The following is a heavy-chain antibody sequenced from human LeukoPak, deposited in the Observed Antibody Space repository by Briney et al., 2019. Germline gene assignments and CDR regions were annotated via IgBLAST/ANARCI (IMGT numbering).Heavy chain of an antibody. D-gene: IGHD6-13*01. J-gene: IGHJ4*02. V-gene: IGHV3-30*18. CDR2: ISYDGSNK. Sequence: PGRSLRLSCAASGFTFSSYGMHWVRQAPGKGLEWVAVISYDGSNKYYADSVRGRFTISRDNSKNTLYLQMNSLRAEDTAVYYCAKGFGYSSSWSPDYWGQGTLVTVSS. CDR1: GFTFSSYG. CDR3: AKGFGYSSSWSPDY.